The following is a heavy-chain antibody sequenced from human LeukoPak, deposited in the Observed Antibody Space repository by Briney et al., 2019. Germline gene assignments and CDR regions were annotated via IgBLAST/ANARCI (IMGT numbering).Heavy chain of an antibody. J-gene: IGHJ4*02. Sequence: QAGGSLRLSCAASGFTFSSYAMSWVRQAPGKGLEWVSAISGSGGSTYYANSVKGRFTISRDNSKNTLYLQMNSLRAEDTAVYYCAKDQGRKGEYSSSFGYFDYWGQGTLVTVSS. CDR1: GFTFSSYA. V-gene: IGHV3-23*01. CDR2: ISGSGGST. CDR3: AKDQGRKGEYSSSFGYFDY. D-gene: IGHD6-6*01.